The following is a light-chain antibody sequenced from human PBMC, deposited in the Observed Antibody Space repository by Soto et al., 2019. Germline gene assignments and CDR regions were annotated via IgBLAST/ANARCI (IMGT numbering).Light chain of an antibody. V-gene: IGLV2-14*01. J-gene: IGLJ1*01. CDR2: DVS. Sequence: QSALAQPASVSGSPGQSITISCTGTSSDIGDFNFVSWYQHHPGKAPKLLIYDVSDRPSRISSRFSGSKSANTASLTISGLQAEDEAFYYCSSYTSTTTVRFVFGTGTKVTVL. CDR1: SSDIGDFNF. CDR3: SSYTSTTTVRFV.